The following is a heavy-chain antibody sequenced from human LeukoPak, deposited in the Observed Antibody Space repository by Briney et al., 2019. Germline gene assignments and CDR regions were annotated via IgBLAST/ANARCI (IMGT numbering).Heavy chain of an antibody. J-gene: IGHJ4*02. Sequence: PGGSLRLSCAASGFTFSDYYMSWIRQAPGKGLEWVSYISSSSSYTNYADSVKGRFTISRDNSKNTLDLQMNSLRAEDTAVYYCARRLEYSGSKGVFDYWGQGTLVTVSS. CDR2: ISSSSSYT. CDR1: GFTFSDYY. CDR3: ARRLEYSGSKGVFDY. V-gene: IGHV3-11*06. D-gene: IGHD1-26*01.